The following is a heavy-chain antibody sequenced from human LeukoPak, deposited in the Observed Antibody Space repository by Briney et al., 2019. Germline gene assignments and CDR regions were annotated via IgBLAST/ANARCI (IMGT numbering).Heavy chain of an antibody. Sequence: SETLSLTCAVYGESFSGYYCTWIRQPPGKGLEWIGEVNDSGSSSYNPSLKSRVTMSIDTSKNQFSLRLTSVTAADTAVYYCARAIVPATAGYFSYMDVWGKGTTVTVSS. D-gene: IGHD5-12*01. J-gene: IGHJ6*03. V-gene: IGHV4-34*01. CDR1: GESFSGYY. CDR2: VNDSGSS. CDR3: ARAIVPATAGYFSYMDV.